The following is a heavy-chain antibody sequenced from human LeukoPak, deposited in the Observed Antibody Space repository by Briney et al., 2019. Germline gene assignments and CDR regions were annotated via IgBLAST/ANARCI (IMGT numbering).Heavy chain of an antibody. J-gene: IGHJ4*02. CDR2: ISYDGSNK. D-gene: IGHD6-19*01. CDR3: ARGESSGFDY. Sequence: GGSLRLSCAASGFTFSSYAMHWVRQAPGKGLEWVAVISYDGSNKYYADSVKGRFTISRGNSKNTLYLQMNSLRAEDTAVYYCARGESSGFDYWGQGTLVTVSS. V-gene: IGHV3-30*04. CDR1: GFTFSSYA.